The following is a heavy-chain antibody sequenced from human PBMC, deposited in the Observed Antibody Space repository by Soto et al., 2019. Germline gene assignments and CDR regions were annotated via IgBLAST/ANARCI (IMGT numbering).Heavy chain of an antibody. CDR1: GFTFSDYY. V-gene: IGHV4-59*01. CDR2: IYYSGST. Sequence: GSLRLSCAASGFTFSDYYMSWIRQPPGKGLEWIGYIYYSGSTNYNPSLKSRVTISVDTSKNQFSLKLSSVTAADTAVYYCARERYDSSGYRPGGMDVWGQGTTVTVSS. CDR3: ARERYDSSGYRPGGMDV. J-gene: IGHJ6*02. D-gene: IGHD3-22*01.